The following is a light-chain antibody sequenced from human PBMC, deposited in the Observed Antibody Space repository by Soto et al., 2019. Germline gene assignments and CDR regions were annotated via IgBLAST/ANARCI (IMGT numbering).Light chain of an antibody. CDR1: SSDVGAYNY. Sequence: QSALTQPASVSGSPGQSITISCTGTSSDVGAYNYVSWYQHHPGKVPKLLIYEVTNRPSGVSDRFSGSKSGNTASLTISELQAEDEADYYCSSKRDSSTLFVFGTGTKLTVL. CDR2: EVT. V-gene: IGLV2-14*01. J-gene: IGLJ1*01. CDR3: SSKRDSSTLFV.